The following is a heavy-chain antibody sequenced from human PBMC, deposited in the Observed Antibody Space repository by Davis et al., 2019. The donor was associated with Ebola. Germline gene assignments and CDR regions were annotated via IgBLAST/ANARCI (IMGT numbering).Heavy chain of an antibody. Sequence: MPSETLSLTCTVSGASISSGDYFWTWIRQPPGKALVCFVYIYFVLCTYYNPSLKSRVTISVDTSKNQFSLKLSSVTAADTAVYYCARARVGISYWFDPWGQGTLVTVSS. CDR3: ARARVGISYWFDP. J-gene: IGHJ5*02. CDR1: GASISSGDYF. D-gene: IGHD2-21*01. V-gene: IGHV4-30-4*01. CDR2: IYFVLCT.